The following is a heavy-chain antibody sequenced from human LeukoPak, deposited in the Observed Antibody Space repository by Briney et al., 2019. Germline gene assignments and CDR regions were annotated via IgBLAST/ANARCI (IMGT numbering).Heavy chain of an antibody. J-gene: IGHJ4*02. CDR2: ISAYTGNT. CDR3: ARDRSTTVLIKSLPSDY. CDR1: GYTLTSYG. Sequence: ASVKVSCKASGYTLTSYGISWVRQAPGQGLEWMGWISAYTGNTNYAQKHQGRVIMTTDTSTSTAYMELRSLTSDDTAVYYCARDRSTTVLIKSLPSDYWGQGTLVTVSS. V-gene: IGHV1-18*01. D-gene: IGHD4-23*01.